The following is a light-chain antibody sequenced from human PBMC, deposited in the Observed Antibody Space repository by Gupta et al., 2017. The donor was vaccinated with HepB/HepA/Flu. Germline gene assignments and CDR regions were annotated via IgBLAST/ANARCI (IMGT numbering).Light chain of an antibody. CDR1: NIGMKS. Sequence: SYVLTQTPSVSVAPGQTALITCEGDNIGMKSVHWYQQKPGQAPVLVVYDDYDRPSGIPERLPGSHTGSAATLTINRVEAGDEADYYCQVWDSDSDNVVFGGGTKLTVL. CDR2: DDY. CDR3: QVWDSDSDNVV. J-gene: IGLJ3*02. V-gene: IGLV3-21*02.